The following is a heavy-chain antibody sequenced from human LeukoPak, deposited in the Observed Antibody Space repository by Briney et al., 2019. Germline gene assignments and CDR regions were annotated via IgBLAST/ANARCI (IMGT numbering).Heavy chain of an antibody. CDR2: ITGDGGTT. J-gene: IGHJ4*02. CDR1: GFTFDDYA. CDR3: AKDRLPGYSYGYADY. V-gene: IGHV3-43*02. D-gene: IGHD5-18*01. Sequence: PGGSLRLSCAASGFTFDDYAMHWVRQAPGKGLEWVSLITGDGGTTYYADSVKGRFTISRDNSKNSLYLQMNSLRTEDTALYYCAKDRLPGYSYGYADYWGQGTLVSVSS.